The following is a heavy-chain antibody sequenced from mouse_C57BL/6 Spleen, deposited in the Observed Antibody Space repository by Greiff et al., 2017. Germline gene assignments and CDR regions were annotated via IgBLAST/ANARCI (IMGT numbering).Heavy chain of an antibody. D-gene: IGHD4-1*01. CDR3: TSANGDYWYFEV. CDR2: IRNKANNHAT. Sequence: EVNVVESGGGLVQPGGSMKLSCAASGFTFSDAWMDWVRQSPEKGLEWVAEIRNKANNHATYYAVSVKGRFTISRDDSKSCVYLRMNSLRAADTGIYYCTSANGDYWYFEVWGTGTTVTVSS. J-gene: IGHJ1*03. V-gene: IGHV6-6*01. CDR1: GFTFSDAW.